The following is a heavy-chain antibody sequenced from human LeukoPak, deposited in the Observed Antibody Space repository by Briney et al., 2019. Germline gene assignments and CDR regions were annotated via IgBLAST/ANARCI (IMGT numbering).Heavy chain of an antibody. D-gene: IGHD2-15*01. CDR1: GYTFTGYY. V-gene: IGHV1-2*02. J-gene: IGHJ4*02. CDR2: INPNSGGT. Sequence: GASVKVSCKASGYTFTGYYMHWVRQAPGQGLEWMGWINPNSGGTNYAQKLQGRVTMTRDTSTSTAYMELSRLRSDDTAVYYCARGFYCSGGSCYYFDYWGQGTLVTVSS. CDR3: ARGFYCSGGSCYYFDY.